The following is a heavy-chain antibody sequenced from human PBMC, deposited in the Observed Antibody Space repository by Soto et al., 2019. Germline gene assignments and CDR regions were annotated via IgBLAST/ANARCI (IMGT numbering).Heavy chain of an antibody. Sequence: SETLSHTYTVAGGSITSSSYYWGWIRQPPGKGLEWIANIYYSGSTYYNPSLKSRVTISVDTSKNQFSLKLSSVTAADTAVYYCMLGSGWKDFDYWGQGTLVTVS. CDR2: IYYSGST. CDR3: MLGSGWKDFDY. J-gene: IGHJ4*02. D-gene: IGHD3-22*01. V-gene: IGHV4-39*01. CDR1: GGSITSSSYY.